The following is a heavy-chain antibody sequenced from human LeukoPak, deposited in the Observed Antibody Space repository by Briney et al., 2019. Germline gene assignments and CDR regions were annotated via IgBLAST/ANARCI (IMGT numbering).Heavy chain of an antibody. CDR2: ISYDGSNK. Sequence: PGRSLRLSCAASGFTFSSYGMHWVRQAPGKGLEWVAVISYDGSNKYYADSVKGRFTISRDNSKNTLYLQMNSLRAEDTAVYYCAREGRYSYGPGYYDMDVWGQGTTVTVSS. CDR3: AREGRYSYGPGYYDMDV. D-gene: IGHD5-18*01. V-gene: IGHV3-30*03. J-gene: IGHJ6*02. CDR1: GFTFSSYG.